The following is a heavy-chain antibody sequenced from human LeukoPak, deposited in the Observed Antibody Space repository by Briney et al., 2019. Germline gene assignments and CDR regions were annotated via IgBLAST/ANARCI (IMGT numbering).Heavy chain of an antibody. CDR2: IYYSGST. D-gene: IGHD4-23*01. J-gene: IGHJ4*02. CDR3: ARDKFYGGNFYYFDY. CDR1: GDSISSSSYS. V-gene: IGHV4-39*07. Sequence: SETLSLTCTVSGDSISSSSYSWGWIRQPPGKGLEWIGSIYYSGSTYYNPSLKSRVTISVDTSKNQFSLKLSSVTAADTAVYYCARDKFYGGNFYYFDYWGQGTLVTVSS.